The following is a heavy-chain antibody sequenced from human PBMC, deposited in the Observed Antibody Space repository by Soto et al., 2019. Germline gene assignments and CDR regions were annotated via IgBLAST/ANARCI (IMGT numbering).Heavy chain of an antibody. CDR1: GFTFSSYA. V-gene: IGHV3-30*04. D-gene: IGHD5-18*01. J-gene: IGHJ3*02. CDR3: AKDLHDHIQLWFYAFDI. Sequence: PGGSLRLSCAASGFTFSSYAMSWVRQAPGKGLEWVSVITGDGSNKYYADSVKGRFTISRDNSKNTLYLQMNSLRAEDTAVYYCAKDLHDHIQLWFYAFDIWGQGTMVTVSS. CDR2: ITGDGSNK.